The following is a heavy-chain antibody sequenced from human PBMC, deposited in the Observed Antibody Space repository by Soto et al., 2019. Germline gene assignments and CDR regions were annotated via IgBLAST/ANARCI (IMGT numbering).Heavy chain of an antibody. Sequence: SVKVSCKASGGTFSSYAISCVRQSPLQGLEWMGGIIPIFGTANYAQKFQGRVTITADESTSTAYMELSSLRSEDTAVYYCARGGYSYGSDYGMDVWGQGTTVTVSS. CDR3: ARGGYSYGSDYGMDV. CDR2: IIPIFGTA. CDR1: GGTFSSYA. D-gene: IGHD5-18*01. J-gene: IGHJ6*02. V-gene: IGHV1-69*13.